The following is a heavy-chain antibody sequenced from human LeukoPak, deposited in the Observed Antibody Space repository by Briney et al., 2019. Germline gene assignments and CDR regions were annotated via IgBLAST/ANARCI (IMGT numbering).Heavy chain of an antibody. D-gene: IGHD3-9*01. CDR3: AKPILTAFGYFDY. Sequence: GGSLRLSCAASGFTFGNYAMTWVRQAPGKGLEWVSAISGSGGSTFYADSVKGRFTISRDNSKDTLYLQMNSLRAEDTAVYYCAKPILTAFGYFDYWGQGTLVTVSS. V-gene: IGHV3-23*01. J-gene: IGHJ4*02. CDR1: GFTFGNYA. CDR2: ISGSGGST.